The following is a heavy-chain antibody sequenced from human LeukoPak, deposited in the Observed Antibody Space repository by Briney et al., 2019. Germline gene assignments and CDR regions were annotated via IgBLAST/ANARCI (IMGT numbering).Heavy chain of an antibody. CDR2: IYYSGST. V-gene: IGHV4-59*12. J-gene: IGHJ4*02. D-gene: IGHD6-13*01. Sequence: PSETLTLTCTVSGGSISSYYWGWIRQPPGKGLEWIGYIYYSGSTNYNPSLKSRVTMSVDTSKNQFSLKLSSVTAADTAVYYCAIRSASGTIDYWGQGTLVTVSS. CDR1: GGSISSYY. CDR3: AIRSASGTIDY.